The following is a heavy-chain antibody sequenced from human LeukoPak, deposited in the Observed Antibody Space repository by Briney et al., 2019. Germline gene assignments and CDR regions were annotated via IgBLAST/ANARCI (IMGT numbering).Heavy chain of an antibody. CDR2: ISGLSTHI. Sequence: PGGSLRLSCSASGFTFSDYDMNWVRQAPGKGLEWFSSISGLSTHIYYGDSVKGRFSISRANAKNSVYLQMNSLGVEDTAIYYCGRAFPPLRTSSAGDLWGQGILVTVSS. J-gene: IGHJ4*02. D-gene: IGHD3-16*01. CDR3: GRAFPPLRTSSAGDL. CDR1: GFTFSDYD. V-gene: IGHV3-69-1*02.